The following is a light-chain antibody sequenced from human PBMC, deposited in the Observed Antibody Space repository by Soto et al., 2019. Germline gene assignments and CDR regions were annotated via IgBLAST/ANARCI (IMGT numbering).Light chain of an antibody. Sequence: DIQMTQSPSTLSASVGDRVIITCRASQSLSSALVWYQQKPGKAPNLLIYKASSLESGVPLRFSGSGYGTEFTLTISSLQPEDFATYYCQQHISYPRTFGQGTKVEIK. CDR2: KAS. CDR1: QSLSSA. CDR3: QQHISYPRT. V-gene: IGKV1-5*03. J-gene: IGKJ1*01.